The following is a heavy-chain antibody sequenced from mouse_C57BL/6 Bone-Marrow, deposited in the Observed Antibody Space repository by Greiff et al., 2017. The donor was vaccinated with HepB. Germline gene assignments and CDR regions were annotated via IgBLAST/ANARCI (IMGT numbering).Heavy chain of an antibody. V-gene: IGHV1-82*01. Sequence: VQLQQSGPELVKPGASVKISCKASGYAFSSSWMNWVKQRPGKGLEWIGRIYPGDGDTNYNGKFKGKATLTADKSSSTAYMQLSSLTSEDSAVYFCARVVTTNFDYWGQGTTLTVSS. D-gene: IGHD2-2*01. J-gene: IGHJ2*01. CDR1: GYAFSSSW. CDR3: ARVVTTNFDY. CDR2: IYPGDGDT.